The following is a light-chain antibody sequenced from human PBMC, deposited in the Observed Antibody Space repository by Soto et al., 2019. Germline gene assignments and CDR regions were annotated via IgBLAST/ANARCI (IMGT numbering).Light chain of an antibody. CDR3: RQSATSPRT. Sequence: EIVLTQSPGTLSLPPGERATLSCRASQTVGNNYLDWYQQKPGQAPRLLIYGASSRATVIPDRFSGSGSGTDFTLTISRLEPEDFAVYYCRQSATSPRTFGQGTKVEIK. CDR1: QTVGNNY. V-gene: IGKV3-20*01. CDR2: GAS. J-gene: IGKJ1*01.